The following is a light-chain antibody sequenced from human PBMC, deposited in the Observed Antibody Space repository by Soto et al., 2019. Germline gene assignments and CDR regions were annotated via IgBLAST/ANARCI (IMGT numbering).Light chain of an antibody. CDR1: QSFTSN. J-gene: IGKJ4*01. CDR2: GAS. CDR3: QQYNNWPLT. Sequence: EIAMTQSPATLSVSPGERATLPCRASQSFTSNLAWYQQKPGQAPRLLIYGASTRATGIPARFSGSGSGTEFTVTISSLQSEDFAVYYCQQYNNWPLTFGGGTKVEIK. V-gene: IGKV3-15*01.